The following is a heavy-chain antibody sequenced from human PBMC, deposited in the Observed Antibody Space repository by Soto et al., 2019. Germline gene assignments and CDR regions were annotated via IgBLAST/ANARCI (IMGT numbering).Heavy chain of an antibody. CDR1: GGSVTTY. V-gene: IGHV4-59*02. J-gene: IGHJ5*02. D-gene: IGHD2-8*01. CDR3: ASSFCSDGVSCNWFDP. CDR2: INYSSTT. Sequence: QVQLQESGPGLVKASETLSLTCPGSGGSVTTYWGWIRQPPGKGLEWIGYINYSSTTKYNYSLKSRVTISVDTSKTQDSMNLRSVAAADSAVYYCASSFCSDGVSCNWFDPWGPGILVLVSS.